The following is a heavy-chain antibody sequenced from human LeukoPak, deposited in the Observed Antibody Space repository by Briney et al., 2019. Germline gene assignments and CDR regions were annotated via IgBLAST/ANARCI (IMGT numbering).Heavy chain of an antibody. V-gene: IGHV3-30*02. CDR3: ARAKGYGDFIFDY. CDR1: GFTFSSYG. CDR2: IRYDGSNK. D-gene: IGHD4-17*01. J-gene: IGHJ4*02. Sequence: PGGSLRLSCAASGFTFSSYGMHWVRQAPGKGLEWGAFIRYDGSNKYYADSVKGRFTISRDNSKNTLYLQMNSLRAEDTAVYYCARAKGYGDFIFDYWGQGTLVTVSS.